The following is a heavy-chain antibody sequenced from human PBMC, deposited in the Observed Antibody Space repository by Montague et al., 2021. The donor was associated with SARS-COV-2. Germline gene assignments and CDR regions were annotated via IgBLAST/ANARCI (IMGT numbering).Heavy chain of an antibody. CDR1: SDSISISSSLSY. D-gene: IGHD6-13*01. CDR2: IYRSGYT. V-gene: IGHV4-39*01. CDR3: ARRGYSNSRLDDAFDI. Sequence: SKTLSLTCTVSSDSISISSSLSYWGWIRQPPGKGLEWIGSIYRSGYTFYSPSLKSRITMSVDTSKNQFSLELASVTAADTAVYYCARRGYSNSRLDDAFDIWGQGTMVIVSS. J-gene: IGHJ3*02.